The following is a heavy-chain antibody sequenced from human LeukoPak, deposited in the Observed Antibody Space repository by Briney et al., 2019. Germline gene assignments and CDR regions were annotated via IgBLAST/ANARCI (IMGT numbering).Heavy chain of an antibody. CDR1: GFTFSSYW. CDR2: IKQDGSEK. Sequence: PGGSLRLSCAASGFTFSSYWMSWVRQAPGKGLEWVANIKQDGSEKYYVDSVKGRFTISRDNAKNSLYLQMNSLRAEDTAVYYCARETDIVATIWDYWGQGTLVTVSS. V-gene: IGHV3-7*01. CDR3: ARETDIVATIWDY. J-gene: IGHJ4*02. D-gene: IGHD5-12*01.